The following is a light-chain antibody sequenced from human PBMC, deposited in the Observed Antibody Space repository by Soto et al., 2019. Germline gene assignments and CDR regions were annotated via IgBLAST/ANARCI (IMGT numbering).Light chain of an antibody. Sequence: GLQGGVPSSFSGSGSGTDFTLTISSLQPEDFATYYCLQDYSSFTFGGGTKVEIK. CDR3: LQDYSSFT. V-gene: IGKV1-6*01. J-gene: IGKJ4*01.